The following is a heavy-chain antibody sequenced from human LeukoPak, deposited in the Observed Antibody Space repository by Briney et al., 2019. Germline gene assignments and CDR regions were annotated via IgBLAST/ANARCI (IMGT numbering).Heavy chain of an antibody. CDR3: VRDMNPTHYFDY. CDR1: GYSISSGYY. D-gene: IGHD3-16*01. J-gene: IGHJ4*02. Sequence: PSETLSLTCTVSGYSISSGYYWGWIRQPPGKGLEWIGSIYHSGYTHYNPSLKGRVTMSVDTSKNDFSLKLSPVAAADTAIYYCVRDMNPTHYFDYWGQGTLVTVSS. CDR2: IYHSGYT. V-gene: IGHV4-38-2*02.